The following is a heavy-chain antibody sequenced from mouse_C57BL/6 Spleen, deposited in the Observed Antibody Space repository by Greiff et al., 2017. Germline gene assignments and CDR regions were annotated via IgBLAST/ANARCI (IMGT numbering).Heavy chain of an antibody. CDR1: GYTFTSYW. CDR2: IHPNSGST. J-gene: IGHJ3*01. CDR3: ARMDEDWFAY. Sequence: QVQLQQPGAELVKPGASVKSSCKASGYTFTSYWMHWVKQRPGQGLEWIGMIHPNSGSTNYNEKFKSKATLTVDKSSSTAYMQLSSLTSEDSAVYYCARMDEDWFAYWGQGTLGTVSA. V-gene: IGHV1-64*01.